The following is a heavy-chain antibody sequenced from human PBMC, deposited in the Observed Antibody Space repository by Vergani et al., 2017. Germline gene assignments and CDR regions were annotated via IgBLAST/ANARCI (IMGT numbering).Heavy chain of an antibody. J-gene: IGHJ5*02. Sequence: QVQLVQSGAEVKKPGASVKVSCKASGYTFTSYAMHWVRQAPGQRLEWMGWINAGNGNTKYSQKFQGRVTITRDTSASTAYMELSSLRSEDTDVYYCARGQYCSSTSCYQGWFDPWGQGTLVTVSS. CDR2: INAGNGNT. V-gene: IGHV1-3*01. D-gene: IGHD2-2*01. CDR3: ARGQYCSSTSCYQGWFDP. CDR1: GYTFTSYA.